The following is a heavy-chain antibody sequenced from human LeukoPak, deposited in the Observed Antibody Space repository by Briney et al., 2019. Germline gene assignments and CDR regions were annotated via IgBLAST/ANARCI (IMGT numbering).Heavy chain of an antibody. J-gene: IGHJ5*02. V-gene: IGHV4-59*01. CDR1: GGSISSYY. CDR2: IYYSGST. CDR3: ASGRDWFDP. Sequence: SETLSLTCTVSGGSISSYYWSWIRQPPGKGLEWIGHIYYSGSTNYNPSLKSRVTISVDTSKNQFSLKLSSVAAADTGVYYCASGRDWFDPWGQGTLVTVSS.